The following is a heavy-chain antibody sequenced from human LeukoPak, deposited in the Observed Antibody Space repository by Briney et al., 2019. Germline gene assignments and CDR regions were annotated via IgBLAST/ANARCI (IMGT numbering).Heavy chain of an antibody. D-gene: IGHD6-13*01. CDR1: GGSLSSYY. CDR3: ATQGGYSSSWYAFHYGMDV. CDR2: IYYSGST. J-gene: IGHJ6*02. Sequence: SETLSLTCTVSGGSLSSYYWSWIRQPPGKGLEWIGYIYYSGSTNYNPSLKSRVTISVDTSKNQFSLKLSSVTAADTAVYYCATQGGYSSSWYAFHYGMDVWSQGTTVTVSS. V-gene: IGHV4-59*01.